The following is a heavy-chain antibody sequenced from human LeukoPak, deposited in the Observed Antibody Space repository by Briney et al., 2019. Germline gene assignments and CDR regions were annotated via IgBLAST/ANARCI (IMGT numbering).Heavy chain of an antibody. CDR1: GGSFSGYY. V-gene: IGHV4-34*01. Sequence: SETLSLTCAVYGGSFSGYYWSWIRQPPGKGLEWIGEINHSGSTNYNPSLKSRVTISVDTPKNQFSLKLSSVTAADTAVYYCARGGSSIAAPYYFDYWGQGTLVTVSS. J-gene: IGHJ4*02. D-gene: IGHD6-6*01. CDR3: ARGGSSIAAPYYFDY. CDR2: INHSGST.